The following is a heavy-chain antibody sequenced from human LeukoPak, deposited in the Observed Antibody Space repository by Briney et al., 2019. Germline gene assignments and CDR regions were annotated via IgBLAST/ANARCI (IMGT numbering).Heavy chain of an antibody. CDR2: ISSASTTI. V-gene: IGHV3-48*02. Sequence: GGSLRLSCVASGFTFNTYTMNWVRQAPGKGREWLSYISSASTTIYYADSVKGRFTISRDNAKNSLYLQMNSLRDEDTAVYYCARDRVKLERRGMYFDYWGQGTLVTVSS. CDR3: ARDRVKLERRGMYFDY. CDR1: GFTFNTYT. D-gene: IGHD1-1*01. J-gene: IGHJ4*02.